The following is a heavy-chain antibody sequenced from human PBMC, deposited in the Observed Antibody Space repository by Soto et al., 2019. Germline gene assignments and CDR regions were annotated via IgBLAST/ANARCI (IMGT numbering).Heavy chain of an antibody. V-gene: IGHV4-59*01. CDR2: IYYSGST. D-gene: IGHD5-12*01. CDR3: AREARDSGYPFHP. Sequence: SETLSLTCTVPGGSISSYYWSWIRQPPGKGLEWIGYIYYSGSTNYNPSLKSRVTISVDTSKNQFSLKLSSVTAADTAVYYCAREARDSGYPFHPWGQGTLVTVSS. CDR1: GGSISSYY. J-gene: IGHJ5*02.